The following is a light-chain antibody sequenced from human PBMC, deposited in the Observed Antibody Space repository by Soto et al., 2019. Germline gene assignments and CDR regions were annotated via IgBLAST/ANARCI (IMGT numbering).Light chain of an antibody. CDR3: HQYGTAPLT. CDR1: QSVAANY. Sequence: EVVLTQSPGTRSLSPGERATLSVRASQSVAANYLAWYQQKRGQAPRLLIYGASSRATGIPDRFSGSGSGTDFTLTISSLEPEDFSVYYCHQYGTAPLTFGPGTKVDIK. J-gene: IGKJ3*01. V-gene: IGKV3-20*01. CDR2: GAS.